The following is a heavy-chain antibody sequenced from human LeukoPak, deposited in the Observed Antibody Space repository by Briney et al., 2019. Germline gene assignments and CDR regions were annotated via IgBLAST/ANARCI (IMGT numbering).Heavy chain of an antibody. CDR3: ARSLATVTTGPVRLDP. V-gene: IGHV3-74*01. J-gene: IGHJ5*02. D-gene: IGHD4-17*01. CDR2: INSDGSST. Sequence: GGSLRLSCAASGFTFSSYWMHWVRQAPGKRLVWVSRINSDGSSTSYADSVKGRFTISRDNAKNTLYLQMNSLRAEDTAVYYCARSLATVTTGPVRLDPWGQGTLVTVSS. CDR1: GFTFSSYW.